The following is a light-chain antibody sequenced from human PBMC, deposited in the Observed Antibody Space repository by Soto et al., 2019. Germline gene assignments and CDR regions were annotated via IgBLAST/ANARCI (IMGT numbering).Light chain of an antibody. CDR1: SANIGAGYA. J-gene: IGLJ1*01. Sequence: QSVLTQSPSVSGAPGQRVTISCSGSSANIGAGYAVHWHQQVPGTPPKLLIYGNSNRPSGVPDRCSGSKSGTSASLAITGLQAAEEADYYCQSYDSSRSGYVFGTGTKVTVL. CDR3: QSYDSSRSGYV. CDR2: GNS. V-gene: IGLV1-40*01.